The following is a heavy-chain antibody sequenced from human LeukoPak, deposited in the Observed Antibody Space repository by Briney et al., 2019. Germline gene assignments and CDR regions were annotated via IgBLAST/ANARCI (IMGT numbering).Heavy chain of an antibody. D-gene: IGHD2-2*01. J-gene: IGHJ4*02. V-gene: IGHV1-2*02. CDR2: INPNSGGT. CDR3: ARDLKVPAALYYFDY. Sequence: ASVKVSCKASGYTFTGYYMHWVRQAPGQGVEWMGWINPNSGGTNYAQKFQGRVTMTRDTSISTAYMELSRLRSDDTAVYYCARDLKVPAALYYFDYWGQGTLVTVSS. CDR1: GYTFTGYY.